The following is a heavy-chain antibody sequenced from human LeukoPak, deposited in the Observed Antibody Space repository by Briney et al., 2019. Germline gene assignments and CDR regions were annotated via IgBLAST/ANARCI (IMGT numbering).Heavy chain of an antibody. CDR3: AREGGYCSGGSCYPNFDY. D-gene: IGHD2-15*01. Sequence: SETLSLTCTVSGGSISSYYWSWIRQPPGKGLEWIGYIYYSGSTNYNPSLKSRVTISVDTSKNQFSLKLSSVTAADTAVYYCAREGGYCSGGSCYPNFDYWGQGTLVTVSS. J-gene: IGHJ4*02. CDR2: IYYSGST. V-gene: IGHV4-59*01. CDR1: GGSISSYY.